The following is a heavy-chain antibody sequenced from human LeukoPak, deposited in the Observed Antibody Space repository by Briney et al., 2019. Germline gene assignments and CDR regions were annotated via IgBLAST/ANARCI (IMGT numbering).Heavy chain of an antibody. CDR2: IYNAGST. V-gene: IGHV4-31*03. J-gene: IGHJ4*02. CDR1: GGSISSGGYY. D-gene: IGHD5-18*01. CDR3: ARALGYSYGYIIFDY. Sequence: SETLSLTCTVSGGSISSGGYYWSWIRQHPGKGLEWIGYIYNAGSTYYNPSLKSRVTISVDTSKNQFSLKLRTVTATVTAVYYCARALGYSYGYIIFDYWGQGTLVTVSS.